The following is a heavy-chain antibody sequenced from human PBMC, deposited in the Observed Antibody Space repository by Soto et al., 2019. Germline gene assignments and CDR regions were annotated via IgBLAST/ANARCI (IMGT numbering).Heavy chain of an antibody. Sequence: SETLSLTCSVSGASIVSGDYYWNWVRQSPGKGLEWIGYIYYTGFVSYNPSLKSRLTISVDRSRAQFSLSLRSVTPADTAVNYCARGRGVVGNGHHISNYFDCWTQGTQVTVSS. CDR1: GASIVSGDYY. CDR2: IYYTGFV. J-gene: IGHJ4*02. D-gene: IGHD2-15*01. V-gene: IGHV4-30-4*01. CDR3: ARGRGVVGNGHHISNYFDC.